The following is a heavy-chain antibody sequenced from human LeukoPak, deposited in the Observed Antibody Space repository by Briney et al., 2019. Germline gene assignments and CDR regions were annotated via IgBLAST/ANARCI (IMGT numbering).Heavy chain of an antibody. J-gene: IGHJ6*02. Sequence: SETLSLTCAVYGGSFSGYYWNWIRQPPGKGLEWIGEINDSGNINYNPSLRSRVTISVDTSKNQVSLRLSSVTAADTAVYYCARDLEYSSSWPADYYYGMDVWGQGTTVTVSS. CDR3: ARDLEYSSSWPADYYYGMDV. CDR2: INDSGNI. CDR1: GGSFSGYY. D-gene: IGHD6-13*01. V-gene: IGHV4-34*01.